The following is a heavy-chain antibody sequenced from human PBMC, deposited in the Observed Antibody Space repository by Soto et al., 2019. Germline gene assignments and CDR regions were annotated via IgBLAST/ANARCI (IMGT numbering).Heavy chain of an antibody. CDR2: INHSGST. V-gene: IGHV4-34*01. D-gene: IGHD4-4*01. Sequence: SETLSLTCAVYGGSFSGYYWSWIRQPPGKGLEWIGEINHSGSTNYNPSLKSRVTISVDTSKNQFSLKLSSVTAADTAVYYCARGVSSYRNSLAGRYYYGMDVWGQGTTVTVSS. J-gene: IGHJ6*02. CDR3: ARGVSSYRNSLAGRYYYGMDV. CDR1: GGSFSGYY.